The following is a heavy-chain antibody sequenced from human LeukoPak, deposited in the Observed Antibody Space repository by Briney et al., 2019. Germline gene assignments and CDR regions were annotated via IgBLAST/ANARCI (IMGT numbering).Heavy chain of an antibody. V-gene: IGHV1-2*06. CDR2: INPNSGGT. CDR3: ARDSIVVGSIDY. CDR1: GYTFTSYY. Sequence: ASVKVSCKASGYTFTSYYMHWVRQAPGQGLEWMGRINPNSGGTNYAQKFQGRVTMTRDTSISTAYMELSRLRSDDTAVYYCARDSIVVGSIDYWGQGTLVTVSS. J-gene: IGHJ4*02. D-gene: IGHD3-22*01.